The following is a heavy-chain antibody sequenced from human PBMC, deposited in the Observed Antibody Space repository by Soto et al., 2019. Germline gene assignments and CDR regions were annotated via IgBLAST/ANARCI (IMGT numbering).Heavy chain of an antibody. CDR2: IYYSGST. J-gene: IGHJ3*02. Sequence: SETLSLTCTVSGGSISSYYWSWIRQPPGKGLEWIGYIYYSGSTNYNPSLKSRVTISVDTSKNQFSLKLSSVTAADTAVYYCARESLYSYGYGAFDIWCKGTMVTVS. V-gene: IGHV4-59*01. CDR1: GGSISSYY. D-gene: IGHD5-18*01. CDR3: ARESLYSYGYGAFDI.